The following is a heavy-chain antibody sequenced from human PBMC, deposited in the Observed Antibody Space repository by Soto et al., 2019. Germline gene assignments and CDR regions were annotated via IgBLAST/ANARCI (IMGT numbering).Heavy chain of an antibody. J-gene: IGHJ3*02. V-gene: IGHV1-69*13. CDR3: ARERFPGQGAFDI. Sequence: SVKVSCKASGGTFSSYAISWVRQAPGQGLEWMGGIIPIFGTANYAQKFQGRVTITADESTSTAYMELSSLRSEDTAVYYCARERFPGQGAFDIWGQGTMVTVSS. CDR1: GGTFSSYA. D-gene: IGHD3-3*01. CDR2: IIPIFGTA.